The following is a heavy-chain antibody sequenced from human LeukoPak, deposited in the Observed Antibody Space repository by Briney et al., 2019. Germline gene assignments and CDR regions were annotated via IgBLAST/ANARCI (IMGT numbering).Heavy chain of an antibody. CDR1: GFTFSNYA. D-gene: IGHD2/OR15-2a*01. CDR2: ISINGGTI. CDR3: AKAAPDTTYFDS. Sequence: GSLRLSCAASGFTFSNYAMSWVRQAPGKGLEWVSAISINGGTIYYADSVKGRFTTSRDNSKNTLYLQVNSLRAVDTAVYFCAKAAPDTTYFDSWGQGTLVTVSS. J-gene: IGHJ4*02. V-gene: IGHV3-23*01.